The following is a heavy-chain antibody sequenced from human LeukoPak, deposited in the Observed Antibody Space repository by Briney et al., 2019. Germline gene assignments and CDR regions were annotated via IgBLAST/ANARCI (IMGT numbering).Heavy chain of an antibody. CDR2: ISYDGSNK. V-gene: IGHV3-30*03. D-gene: IGHD3-3*01. CDR1: GFTFSSYG. J-gene: IGHJ6*02. Sequence: AGRSLRLSCAASGFTFSSYGMHWVRQAPGKGLEWVAVISYDGSNKYYADSVKGRFTISRDNSKNSLYLQMNSLRAEDTAVYYCARGVSHPDFGVVIIGVNYYYYGMDVWGQGTTVTVSS. CDR3: ARGVSHPDFGVVIIGVNYYYYGMDV.